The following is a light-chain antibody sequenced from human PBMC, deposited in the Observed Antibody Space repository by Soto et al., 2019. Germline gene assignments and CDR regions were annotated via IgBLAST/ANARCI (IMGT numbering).Light chain of an antibody. J-gene: IGLJ1*01. CDR1: SSDVGGYNY. CDR2: DVS. Sequence: QSALTQPASVSGSPGQSITISCTGTSSDVGGYNYVSWYQQHPGKAPKLMIYDVSNRPSGVSNRFSGSKSGNTASLTISGLQAEDEADYYCTSNTSSSTLLYVFGTGTKVTV. CDR3: TSNTSSSTLLYV. V-gene: IGLV2-14*01.